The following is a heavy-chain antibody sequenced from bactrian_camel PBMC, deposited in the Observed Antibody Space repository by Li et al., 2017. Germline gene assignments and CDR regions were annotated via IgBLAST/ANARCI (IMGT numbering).Heavy chain of an antibody. Sequence: HVQLVESGGGSVQAGGSLRLSCTVPGHTGPSCGTDWFRQAAGEQREWVSQIDRHGRPSYADPVKGRFTVSQDNAKNTVYLQMNSLKSEDTALYYCAKAAPDGGSWYVRGHGMDYWGKGTQVTVS. V-gene: IGHV3S1*01. J-gene: IGHJ7*01. CDR2: IDRHGRP. D-gene: IGHD6*01. CDR1: GHTGPSCG.